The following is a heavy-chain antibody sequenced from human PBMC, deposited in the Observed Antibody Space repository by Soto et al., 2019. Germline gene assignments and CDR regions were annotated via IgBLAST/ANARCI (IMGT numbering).Heavy chain of an antibody. D-gene: IGHD6-19*01. V-gene: IGHV4-30-2*01. Sequence: QLQLQESGSGLVKPSQTLSLTCAVSGGSISSGGYSWSWIRQPPGKGLEWIGYIYHSGSTYYNPSLKSRVTISVDRSKIQFSLKLSSVTAADTAVYYCASLRSGWGIDYWGQGTLVTVSS. J-gene: IGHJ4*02. CDR2: IYHSGST. CDR1: GGSISSGGYS. CDR3: ASLRSGWGIDY.